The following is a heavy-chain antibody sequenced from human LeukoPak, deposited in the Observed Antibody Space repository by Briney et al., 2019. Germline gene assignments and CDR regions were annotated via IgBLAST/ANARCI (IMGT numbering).Heavy chain of an antibody. D-gene: IGHD2-2*01. J-gene: IGHJ6*02. V-gene: IGHV4-4*07. Sequence: PLETLSLTCTVSGGSISSYYWSWIRQPAGKGLEWIGRIYTSGSTNYNPSLKSRVTMSVDTSKNQFSLKLSFVTAADTAVYYCAREAPYCSSTSCYVAYYYYGMDVWGQGTTVTVSS. CDR2: IYTSGST. CDR3: AREAPYCSSTSCYVAYYYYGMDV. CDR1: GGSISSYY.